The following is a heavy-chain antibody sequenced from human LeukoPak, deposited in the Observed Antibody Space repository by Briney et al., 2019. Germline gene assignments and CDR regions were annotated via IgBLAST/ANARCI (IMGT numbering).Heavy chain of an antibody. Sequence: SETLSLTCAVYGGSFSGYYWSWIRQPPGKGLEWIGEINHSGSTNYNPSLKSRVTISVDTSKNQFSLKLSSVTAADTAVYYCARGTLRRGYRDYGMDVWGQGTTVTVSS. CDR3: ARGTLRRGYRDYGMDV. CDR1: GGSFSGYY. J-gene: IGHJ6*02. V-gene: IGHV4-34*01. CDR2: INHSGST. D-gene: IGHD6-13*01.